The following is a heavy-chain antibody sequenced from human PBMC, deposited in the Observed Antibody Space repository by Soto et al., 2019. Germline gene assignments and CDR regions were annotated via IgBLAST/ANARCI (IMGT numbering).Heavy chain of an antibody. CDR2: IWYDGSNK. CDR1: GFTFSSYG. V-gene: IGHV3-33*01. Sequence: QVQLVESGGGVVQPGRSLRLSCAASGFTFSSYGMHWVRQAPGKGLEWVAVIWYDGSNKYYADSVKGRCTISRDNSKNTLYLQMTSLRAEDTAVYYCAREGTYYFDYWGQGTLVTVSS. CDR3: AREGTYYFDY. J-gene: IGHJ4*02.